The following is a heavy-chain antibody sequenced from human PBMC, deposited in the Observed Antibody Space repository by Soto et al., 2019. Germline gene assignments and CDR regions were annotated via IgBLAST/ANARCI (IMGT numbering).Heavy chain of an antibody. D-gene: IGHD2-15*01. CDR3: AKVQEKWSKVFDY. J-gene: IGHJ4*02. CDR1: GYTFTNYG. V-gene: IGHV1-18*01. CDR2: INTYKGNT. Sequence: QVPLVQSGAEVKKPGASVKVSCKASGYTFTNYGVSWVRQAPGQGLEWMGWINTYKGNTNYAQKFQGRVTMTTDTSTSTAYMELRSLRSDDTAIYYCAKVQEKWSKVFDYWGQGTLVTVSS.